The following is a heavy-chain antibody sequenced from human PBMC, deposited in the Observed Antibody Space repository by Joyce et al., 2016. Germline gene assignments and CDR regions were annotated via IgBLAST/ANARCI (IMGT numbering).Heavy chain of an antibody. D-gene: IGHD6-19*01. CDR1: GYIFSDYG. Sequence: QGQMVQSGAEVKKPGASVKVSCKASGYIFSDYGINWVRQAPGQGLEWMGRISPDNGNTKYAQKVRGRVTMTTDTSTTTAYMELRSLTSDDTAVYYCARDVSVAGRDYWGQGTLVTVSS. CDR3: ARDVSVAGRDY. J-gene: IGHJ4*02. V-gene: IGHV1-18*01. CDR2: ISPDNGNT.